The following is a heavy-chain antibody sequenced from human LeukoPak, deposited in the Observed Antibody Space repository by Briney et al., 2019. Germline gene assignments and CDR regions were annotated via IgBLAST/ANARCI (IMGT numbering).Heavy chain of an antibody. V-gene: IGHV3-23*01. D-gene: IGHD5-18*01. CDR2: ISGSGGST. CDR3: ANRGGGYSYGPHFDY. Sequence: GGSLRLSCAASGFTFSSYGMHWVRQAPGKGLEWVSAISGSGGSTYYADSVKGRFTISRDNSKNTLYLQMNSLRAEGTAVYYCANRGGGYSYGPHFDYWGQETLVTVSS. CDR1: GFTFSSYG. J-gene: IGHJ4*02.